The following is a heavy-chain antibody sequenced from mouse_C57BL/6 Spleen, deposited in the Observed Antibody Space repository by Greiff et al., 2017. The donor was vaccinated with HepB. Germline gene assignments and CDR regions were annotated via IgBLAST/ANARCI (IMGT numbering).Heavy chain of an antibody. D-gene: IGHD1-1*01. Sequence: QVHVKQPGAELVRPGTSVKLSCKASGYTFTSYWMHWVKQRPGQGLEWIGVIDPSDSYTNYNQKFKGKATLTVDTSSSTAYMQLSSLTAEDSAVYYCARGELSYAMDYWGKGTSVTVSS. CDR3: ARGELSYAMDY. J-gene: IGHJ4*01. CDR1: GYTFTSYW. V-gene: IGHV1-59*01. CDR2: IDPSDSYT.